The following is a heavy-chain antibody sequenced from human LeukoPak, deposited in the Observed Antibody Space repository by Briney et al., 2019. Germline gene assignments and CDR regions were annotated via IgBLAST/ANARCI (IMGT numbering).Heavy chain of an antibody. CDR2: ISTGGSTV. CDR1: EFAFSTYE. V-gene: IGHV3-48*03. Sequence: GSLRLSCVASEFAFSTYEMNWVRQAPGKGLEWVSYISTGGSTVYYADSVKGRFTISRDDAKNSMYLQMDSLRAEDTAVYYCARSPANWNYASDCWGQGTLVTVSS. J-gene: IGHJ4*02. CDR3: ARSPANWNYASDC. D-gene: IGHD1-7*01.